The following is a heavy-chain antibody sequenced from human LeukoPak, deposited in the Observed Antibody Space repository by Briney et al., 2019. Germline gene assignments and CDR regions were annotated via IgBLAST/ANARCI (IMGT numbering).Heavy chain of an antibody. CDR1: GYTFTSYA. Sequence: ASVKVSCKASGYTFTSYAMHWVRQAPGQRLEWMGWINAGNGNTKYSQKFQGRVTITRDTSASTAYMELSSLRSEDTAVYYCANLYSYGYGNDYWGQGTLVTVSS. V-gene: IGHV1-3*01. D-gene: IGHD5-18*01. J-gene: IGHJ4*02. CDR3: ANLYSYGYGNDY. CDR2: INAGNGNT.